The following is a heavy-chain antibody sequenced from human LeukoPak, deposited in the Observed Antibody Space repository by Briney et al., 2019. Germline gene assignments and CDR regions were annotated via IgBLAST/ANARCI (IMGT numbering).Heavy chain of an antibody. CDR1: GGTFSSYA. Sequence: SVKVSCKASGGTFSSYAISWVRQAPGQGLEWMGGIIPIFGTANYAQKFQGRVTITADESTSTAYMELSSLRSEDTAVYYCARNGAAEAREYPYYDFWSAPFDPWGQGTLVTVSS. CDR2: IIPIFGTA. D-gene: IGHD3-3*01. V-gene: IGHV1-69*13. CDR3: ARNGAAEAREYPYYDFWSAPFDP. J-gene: IGHJ5*02.